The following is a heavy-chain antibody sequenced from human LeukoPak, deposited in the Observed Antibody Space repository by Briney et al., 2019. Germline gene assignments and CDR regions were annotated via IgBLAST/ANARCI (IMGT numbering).Heavy chain of an antibody. CDR2: IIPNSGGT. CDR3: ARTIRILRCFDWLLSIDY. Sequence: ASVTVSCKASGYTFTGYYMHWVRQAPGQGLEWMGWIIPNSGGTNYAQKIQGRVTMTRDTTNSTAYMELGRLRSDDTAVYYFARTIRILRCFDWLLSIDYWGQGTLVTVSS. CDR1: GYTFTGYY. V-gene: IGHV1-2*02. D-gene: IGHD3-9*01. J-gene: IGHJ4*02.